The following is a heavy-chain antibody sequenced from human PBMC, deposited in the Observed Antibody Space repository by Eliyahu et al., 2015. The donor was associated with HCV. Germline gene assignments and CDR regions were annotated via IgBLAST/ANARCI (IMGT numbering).Heavy chain of an antibody. V-gene: IGHV3-21*01. J-gene: IGHJ4*01. D-gene: IGHD3-3*01. CDR3: ARGELNSDFWSNYYIDY. CDR2: ISSSTSYI. Sequence: GKGLEWISSISSSTSYIYYADSVKGRFTISRDNANNSLYLQMNTLRAEDTAVYYCARGELNSDFWSNYYIDYWGQGTLVTVSS.